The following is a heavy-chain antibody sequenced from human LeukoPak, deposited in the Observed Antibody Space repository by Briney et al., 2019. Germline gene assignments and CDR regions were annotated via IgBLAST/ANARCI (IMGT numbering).Heavy chain of an antibody. CDR2: ISSSSSYI. J-gene: IGHJ4*02. CDR1: GFTFSTYN. D-gene: IGHD5-18*01. Sequence: PGGSLRLSCAASGFTFSTYNMNWVRQAPGKGLEWVSSISSSSSYIYYADSVKGRFTISRDNAKNSLYLQMNSLRAEDTAVYYCARDTAMVIRYWGQGTLVTVSS. CDR3: ARDTAMVIRY. V-gene: IGHV3-21*01.